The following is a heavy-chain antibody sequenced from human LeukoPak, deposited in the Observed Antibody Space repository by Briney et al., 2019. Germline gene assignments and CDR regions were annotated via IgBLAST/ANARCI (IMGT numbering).Heavy chain of an antibody. CDR2: ISYDGSNK. V-gene: IGHV3-30-3*01. CDR1: GFTFSSYA. Sequence: GGSLRLSCAASGFTFSSYAMHWVRQAPGKGLEWVAVISYDGSNKYYADSVKGRFTISRDNSKNTLYLQMNSLRAEDTAVYYCARDSSGPAFWGQGTPVTVSS. CDR3: ARDSSGPAF. J-gene: IGHJ4*02. D-gene: IGHD6-19*01.